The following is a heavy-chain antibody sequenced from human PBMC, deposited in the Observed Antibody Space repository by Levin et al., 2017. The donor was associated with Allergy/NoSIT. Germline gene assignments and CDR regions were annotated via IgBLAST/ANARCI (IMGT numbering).Heavy chain of an antibody. Sequence: GGSLRLSCAASGFTFSSYAMSWVRQAPGKGLEWVSAISGSGGSTYYADSVKGRFTISRDNSKNTLYLQMNSLRAEDTAVYYCAKDGYSSSSGGSEDAFDIWGQGTMVTVSS. CDR2: ISGSGGST. CDR3: AKDGYSSSSGGSEDAFDI. D-gene: IGHD6-13*01. CDR1: GFTFSSYA. V-gene: IGHV3-23*01. J-gene: IGHJ3*02.